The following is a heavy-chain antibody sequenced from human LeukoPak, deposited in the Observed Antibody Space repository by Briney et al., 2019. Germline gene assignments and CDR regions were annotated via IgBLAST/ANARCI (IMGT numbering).Heavy chain of an antibody. V-gene: IGHV4-39*01. CDR2: IYYSGST. J-gene: IGHJ6*02. CDR3: ARMSSYYYYGMDV. Sequence: PSETLSLTCTVSVGSISSSYYYWGWIRQPPGKGLEWIGSIYYSGSTYYNPSLKSRVTISVDTSKNQFSLKLRSVTAADTAVYYCARMSSYYYYGMDVWGQGTTVTVSS. CDR1: VGSISSSYYY.